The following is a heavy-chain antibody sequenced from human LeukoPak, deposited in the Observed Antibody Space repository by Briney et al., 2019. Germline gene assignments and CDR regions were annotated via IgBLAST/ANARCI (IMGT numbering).Heavy chain of an antibody. CDR3: ARDTKEMAYAFDI. V-gene: IGHV3-21*01. D-gene: IGHD5-24*01. Sequence: GGSLRPSCAASGFTFSSYSMNWVRQAPGKGLEWVSSISSSSSYIYYADSVKGRFTISRDNAKNSLYLQMNSLRAEDTAVYYCARDTKEMAYAFDIWGQGTMVTVSS. CDR1: GFTFSSYS. J-gene: IGHJ3*02. CDR2: ISSSSSYI.